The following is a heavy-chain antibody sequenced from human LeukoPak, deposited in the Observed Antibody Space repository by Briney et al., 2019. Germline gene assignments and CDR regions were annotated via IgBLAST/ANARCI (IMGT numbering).Heavy chain of an antibody. Sequence: GGSLRLSCVDSGFSFRSYWMNWVRQAPGKGLEWVSSISSSSSYIYYADSVKGRFAISRDNAKNSLYLQMNSLRAEDTAVYYCARAHSWSSGYYCDYWGQGTLVTVSS. CDR2: ISSSSSYI. D-gene: IGHD3-22*01. CDR3: ARAHSWSSGYYCDY. CDR1: GFSFRSYW. V-gene: IGHV3-21*01. J-gene: IGHJ4*02.